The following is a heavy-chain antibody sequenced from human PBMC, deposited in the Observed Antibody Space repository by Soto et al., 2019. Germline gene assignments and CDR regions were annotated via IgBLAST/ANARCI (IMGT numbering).Heavy chain of an antibody. J-gene: IGHJ2*01. Sequence: EVQLLESGGGLVQPGGSLRLSCAASGFTFSSYAMSWVRQAPGKGLEWVSAISGSGGSTYYADSVKRRFTISRDNSKNTLYLQMNSLRAEDTAVYYCAKTPIAYILTGYQGYFDLWGRGTLVTVSS. CDR3: AKTPIAYILTGYQGYFDL. D-gene: IGHD3-9*01. CDR1: GFTFSSYA. CDR2: ISGSGGST. V-gene: IGHV3-23*01.